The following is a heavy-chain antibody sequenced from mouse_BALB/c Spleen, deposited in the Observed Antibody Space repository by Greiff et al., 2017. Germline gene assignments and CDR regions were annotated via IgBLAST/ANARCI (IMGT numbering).Heavy chain of an antibody. V-gene: IGHV5-17*02. Sequence: EVMLVASGGGLVQPGGSRKLSCAATGFTFSSFGMHWVRQAPEKGLEWVAYISSGSSTIYYADTVKGRFTISRDNPKNTLFLQMTSLRSEDTAMYYCARRDKDAMDYWGQGTSVTVSS. CDR2: ISSGSSTI. J-gene: IGHJ4*01. CDR1: GFTFSSFG. CDR3: ARRDKDAMDY.